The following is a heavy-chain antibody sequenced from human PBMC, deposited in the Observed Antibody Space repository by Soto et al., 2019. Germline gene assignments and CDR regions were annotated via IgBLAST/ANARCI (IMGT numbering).Heavy chain of an antibody. CDR1: GFTFSSYS. CDR2: ISSSSSCT. Sequence: GGSLRLSCAASGFTFSSYSMNWVRQAPGKGLEWVSAISSSSSCTYYADSVKGRFTISRDNSKNTLYLQMNSLRAEDTAVYYCAKSGYYDILTGRSTFDYWGQGTLVTVSS. CDR3: AKSGYYDILTGRSTFDY. J-gene: IGHJ4*02. V-gene: IGHV3-21*04. D-gene: IGHD3-9*01.